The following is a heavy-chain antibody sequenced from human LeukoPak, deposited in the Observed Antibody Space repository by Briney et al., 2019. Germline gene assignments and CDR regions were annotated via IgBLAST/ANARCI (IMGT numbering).Heavy chain of an antibody. D-gene: IGHD2-15*01. CDR3: ARDYDYFSGHNLDAYDI. CDR1: GLNFSRNW. V-gene: IGHV3-7*01. Sequence: GGSLRLSCAASGLNFSRNWMTWVRQAPGKGLEWVANIKEDGSAKSYVDSVKGRFTISRDNDKNALYLQMSSLRVEDTAVYYCARDYDYFSGHNLDAYDIWGQGTTVTVSS. CDR2: IKEDGSAK. J-gene: IGHJ3*02.